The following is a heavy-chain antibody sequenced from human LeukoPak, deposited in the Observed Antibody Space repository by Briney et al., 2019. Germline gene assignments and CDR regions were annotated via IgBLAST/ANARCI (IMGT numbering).Heavy chain of an antibody. CDR3: ARGYSYGYVPNYFDY. CDR2: INPNSGGT. CDR1: GYTFTGYY. J-gene: IGHJ4*02. V-gene: IGHV1-2*04. D-gene: IGHD5-18*01. Sequence: ASVKVSCKASGYTFTGYYMHWVRQAPGQGLEWMGWINPNSGGTNYAQKFQGWVTMTRDTSISTAYMELSRLRSDDTAVYYCARGYSYGYVPNYFDYWGQGTLVTVSS.